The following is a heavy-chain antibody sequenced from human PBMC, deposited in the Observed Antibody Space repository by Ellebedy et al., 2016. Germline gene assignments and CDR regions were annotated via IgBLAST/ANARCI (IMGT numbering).Heavy chain of an antibody. V-gene: IGHV4-38-2*02. D-gene: IGHD2-21*02. CDR3: AKESVTAIDY. J-gene: IGHJ4*02. CDR2: IYHSGST. CDR1: GYSISSGYY. Sequence: GSLRLSCTVSGYSISSGYYWGWIRQPPGKGLEWIGSIYHSGSTYYNPSLKSRVTISVDTSKNQFSRKLSSVTAADTAVYYCAKESVTAIDYWGQGTLVTVSS.